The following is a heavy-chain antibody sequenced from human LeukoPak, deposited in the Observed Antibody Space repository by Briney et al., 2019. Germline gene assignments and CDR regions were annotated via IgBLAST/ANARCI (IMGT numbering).Heavy chain of an antibody. D-gene: IGHD3-22*01. CDR1: GYTFTSYA. V-gene: IGHV1-3*01. CDR2: INAGNGNT. J-gene: IGHJ4*02. Sequence: GASVKVSCKASGYTFTSYAMHWVRQAPGQRLEWMGWINAGNGNTKYSQKFQGRVTITRDTSASTAYMELSRLRSDDTAVYYCASDDSSGYYLVWGQGTLVTVSS. CDR3: ASDDSSGYYLV.